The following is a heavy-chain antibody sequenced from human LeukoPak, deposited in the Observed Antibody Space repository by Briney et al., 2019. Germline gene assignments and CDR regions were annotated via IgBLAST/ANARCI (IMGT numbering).Heavy chain of an antibody. Sequence: PGGSLRLSCAASGFTFSGYYMSWIRQAPGKGLEWVSYISSSGSTIYYADSVKGRFTISRDNAKNSLYLQMNSLRAEDTAVYYCAKGAPDYDFWSGYRNTYYYYGMDVWGQGTTVTVSS. CDR2: ISSSGSTI. D-gene: IGHD3-3*01. CDR3: AKGAPDYDFWSGYRNTYYYYGMDV. CDR1: GFTFSGYY. V-gene: IGHV3-11*01. J-gene: IGHJ6*02.